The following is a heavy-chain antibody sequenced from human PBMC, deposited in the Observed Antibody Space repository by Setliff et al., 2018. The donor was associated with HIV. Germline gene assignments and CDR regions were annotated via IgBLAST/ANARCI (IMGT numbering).Heavy chain of an antibody. J-gene: IGHJ6*03. CDR2: INQDESEQ. CDR1: GFTFNIYY. CDR3: ARVKASWYMDV. Sequence: GGSLRLSCAASGFTFNIYYLSWVRQAPGKGLEGVGKINQDESEQFYVDSVRGRFTISRDNSKNSLYLQMNSLRAEDTAVYFCARVKASWYMDVWGKGTTVTVSS. V-gene: IGHV3-7*03.